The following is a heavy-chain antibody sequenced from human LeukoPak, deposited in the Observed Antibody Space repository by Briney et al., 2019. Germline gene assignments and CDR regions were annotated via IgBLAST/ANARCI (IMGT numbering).Heavy chain of an antibody. V-gene: IGHV4-59*01. Sequence: SETLSLTCTVSSGSITSYYWNWIRQPPGKGLEWIGYIYNSGSTKYNPSLKSRVTISVDTSKNQFSLKLSSVTAADTAVYYCARDRRGSRGYALDYWGQGTLVTVSS. CDR2: IYNSGST. CDR1: SGSITSYY. J-gene: IGHJ4*02. D-gene: IGHD2-2*01. CDR3: ARDRRGSRGYALDY.